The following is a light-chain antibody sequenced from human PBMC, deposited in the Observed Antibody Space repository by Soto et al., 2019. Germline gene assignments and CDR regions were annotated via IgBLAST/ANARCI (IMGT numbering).Light chain of an antibody. Sequence: EIVMTQSPVTLSVSPGERATLSCRVSQSVSSSYLAWYQQKPGQAPRLLIYGASSRATGIPDRFSGSGSGTDFTLTISRLEPEDFAVYYCQQYGSSPLTFGGGTKVDIK. J-gene: IGKJ4*01. V-gene: IGKV3-20*01. CDR1: QSVSSSY. CDR3: QQYGSSPLT. CDR2: GAS.